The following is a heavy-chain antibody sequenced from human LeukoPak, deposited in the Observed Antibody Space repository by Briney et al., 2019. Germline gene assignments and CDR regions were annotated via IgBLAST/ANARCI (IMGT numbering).Heavy chain of an antibody. CDR3: ARDRFYGSGSYQNAGGCFDN. CDR1: GFTFSTYS. V-gene: IGHV3-48*02. D-gene: IGHD3-10*01. Sequence: GGSLRLSCAASGFTFSTYSMNWVRQAPGKGLEWVSYISSRSSTIFYADSVKGRFTVSRDNAKRSLYLQLNSLRDEDTALYYCARDRFYGSGSYQNAGGCFDNWGQGTLVTVSS. CDR2: ISSRSSTI. J-gene: IGHJ4*02.